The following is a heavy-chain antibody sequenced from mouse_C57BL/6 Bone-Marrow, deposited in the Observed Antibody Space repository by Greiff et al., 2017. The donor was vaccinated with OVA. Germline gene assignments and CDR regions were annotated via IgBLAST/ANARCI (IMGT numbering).Heavy chain of an antibody. CDR2: FHPYNDDT. Sequence: VQRVESGAELVKPGASVKMSCKASGYTFTTYPIEWLKQNHGKSLEWIGNFHPYNDDTKYNEKFKGKATLTVEKSSSTVYLELSRLTSDDSAVYFCVRGDGYYAMDDWGQGASVTVSS. D-gene: IGHD2-3*01. J-gene: IGHJ4*01. V-gene: IGHV1-47*01. CDR3: VRGDGYYAMDD. CDR1: GYTFTTYP.